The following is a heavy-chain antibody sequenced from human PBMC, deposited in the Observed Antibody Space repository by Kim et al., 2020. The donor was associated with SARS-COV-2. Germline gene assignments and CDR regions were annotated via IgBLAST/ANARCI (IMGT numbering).Heavy chain of an antibody. Sequence: VKGRFTISRDNAKNSLYLQMNSLRAEDTALYYCAKEIIAAADLGFGGMDVWGQGTTVTVSS. CDR3: AKEIIAAADLGFGGMDV. D-gene: IGHD6-13*01. J-gene: IGHJ6*02. V-gene: IGHV3-9*01.